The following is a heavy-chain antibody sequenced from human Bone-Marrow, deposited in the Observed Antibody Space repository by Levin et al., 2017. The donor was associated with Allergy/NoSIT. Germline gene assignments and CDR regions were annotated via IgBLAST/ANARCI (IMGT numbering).Heavy chain of an antibody. CDR3: ARVLRLSQYDFWSGPQKHYYYYMDV. CDR1: GGSFSGYY. V-gene: IGHV4-34*01. D-gene: IGHD3-3*01. J-gene: IGHJ6*03. Sequence: MSSETLSLTCAVYGGSFSGYYWSWIRQPPGKGLEWIGEINHSGSTNYNPSLKSRVTISVDTSKNQFSLKLSSVTAADTAVYYCARVLRLSQYDFWSGPQKHYYYYMDVWGKGTTVTVSS. CDR2: INHSGST.